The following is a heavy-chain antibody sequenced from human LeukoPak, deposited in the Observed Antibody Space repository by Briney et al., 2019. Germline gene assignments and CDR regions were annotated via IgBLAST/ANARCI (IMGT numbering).Heavy chain of an antibody. CDR1: GFTFGDYA. CDR3: TTDYGSGSISDY. V-gene: IGHV3-49*04. J-gene: IGHJ4*02. D-gene: IGHD3-10*01. Sequence: GRSLRLSCTASGFTFGDYAMSWVRQAPGRGLEWVGFIRSKAYGGTTEYAASVKGRFTISRDDSKSIAYLQMNSLKTEDTAVYYCTTDYGSGSISDYWGQGTLVTVSS. CDR2: IRSKAYGGTT.